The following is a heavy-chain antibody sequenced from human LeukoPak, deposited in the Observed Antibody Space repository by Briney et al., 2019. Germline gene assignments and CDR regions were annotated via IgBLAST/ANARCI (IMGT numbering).Heavy chain of an antibody. J-gene: IGHJ4*02. D-gene: IGHD3-16*02. Sequence: ASVKVSCKASGGTFSSYAIGWVRQAPGQGLEWMGWISAYNGNTNYAQKVQGRVTMTTDTSTNTAYMELRSLKSDDTAVYFCARDPTKQYDSVWGTYRTGPTSVFEYWGQGTLVTVAS. V-gene: IGHV1-18*01. CDR3: ARDPTKQYDSVWGTYRTGPTSVFEY. CDR1: GGTFSSYA. CDR2: ISAYNGNT.